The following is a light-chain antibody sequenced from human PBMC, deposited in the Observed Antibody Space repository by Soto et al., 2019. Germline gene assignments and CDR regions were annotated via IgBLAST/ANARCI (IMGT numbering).Light chain of an antibody. Sequence: DIQMTQSPSTLSASVGDRVTISCRASQSISTYLAWYQQEPGKAPKLLLFEASSLKSGVPSRFSGSVSATEFTLTISNLQPDDFATYYCQQYSSLPWTFGQGSKV. J-gene: IGKJ1*01. CDR3: QQYSSLPWT. V-gene: IGKV1-5*03. CDR1: QSISTY. CDR2: EAS.